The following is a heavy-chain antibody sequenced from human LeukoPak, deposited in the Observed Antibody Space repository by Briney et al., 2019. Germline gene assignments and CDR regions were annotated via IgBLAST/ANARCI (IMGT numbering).Heavy chain of an antibody. CDR2: ISPYNGNT. J-gene: IGHJ3*02. CDR3: AREAPVAAGSDAFDI. D-gene: IGHD6-19*01. Sequence: ASVKVSCKASGYTFTSYAMHWVRQAPGQGLEWMGWISPYNGNTKYAQKLQGRVTMTTDTSTNTAYMELRSLRSDDTAVYYCAREAPVAAGSDAFDIWGQGTMVTVSS. CDR1: GYTFTSYA. V-gene: IGHV1-18*01.